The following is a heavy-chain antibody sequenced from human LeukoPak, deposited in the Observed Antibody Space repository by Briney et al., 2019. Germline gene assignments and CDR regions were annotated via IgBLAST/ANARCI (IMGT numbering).Heavy chain of an antibody. CDR2: INPNSGGT. J-gene: IGHJ3*02. CDR3: ARGARRITMVRGAGGDAFDI. D-gene: IGHD3-10*01. Sequence: ASVKVSCKASGYTFTGYYMHWVRQAPGQGLEWMGWINPNSGGTNYAQKFQGRVTMTRDTSISTAYMELSRLRSDDTAVYYCARGARRITMVRGAGGDAFDIWGQGTMVTVSS. V-gene: IGHV1-2*02. CDR1: GYTFTGYY.